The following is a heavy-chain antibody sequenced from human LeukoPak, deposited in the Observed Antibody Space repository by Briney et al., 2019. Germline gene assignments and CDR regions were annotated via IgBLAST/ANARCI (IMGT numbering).Heavy chain of an antibody. CDR2: IKQDGSEK. CDR1: GFTFSSYW. CDR3: AGPSTYYDFWNGLN. D-gene: IGHD3-3*01. V-gene: IGHV3-7*01. J-gene: IGHJ4*02. Sequence: PGGSLRLSCAASGFTFSSYWMSWVRQAPGKGLEWVANIKQDGSEKYYVDSVKGRFTISRDNAKNSLYLQMNSLRAEDTAVYYCAGPSTYYDFWNGLNWGQGTLVTVSS.